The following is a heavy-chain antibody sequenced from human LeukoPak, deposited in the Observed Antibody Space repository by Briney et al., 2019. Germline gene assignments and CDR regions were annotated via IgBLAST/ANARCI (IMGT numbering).Heavy chain of an antibody. CDR2: INHSGST. V-gene: IGHV4-34*01. Sequence: PSETLSLTCAVYGGSFSGYYWSWIRQPPGKGLEWIGEINHSGSTNYNPSLKSRVTISVDTSKNQFSLKLSSVTAADTAVYYCARGAEQCLNVWFDPWGQGTLVTVSS. D-gene: IGHD6-19*01. J-gene: IGHJ5*02. CDR3: ARGAEQCLNVWFDP. CDR1: GGSFSGYY.